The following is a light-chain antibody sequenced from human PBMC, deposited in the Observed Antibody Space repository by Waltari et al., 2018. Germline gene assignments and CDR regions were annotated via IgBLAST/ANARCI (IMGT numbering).Light chain of an antibody. V-gene: IGLV5-45*03. CDR3: MIWHGSANVV. Sequence: QAVLTQPSSLSASPGASASLTCTLRSGINVGTYRIYWYQQKPGSPPQYLLRYKSDSDKQQGSGVPSRFSGSKDASANAGILLISGLQSEDEADYYCMIWHGSANVVFGGGTKLTVL. CDR1: SGINVGTYR. CDR2: YKSDSDK. J-gene: IGLJ2*01.